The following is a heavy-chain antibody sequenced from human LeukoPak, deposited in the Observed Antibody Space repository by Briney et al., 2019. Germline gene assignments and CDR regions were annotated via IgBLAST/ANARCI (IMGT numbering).Heavy chain of an antibody. CDR1: GGSISSDNYS. D-gene: IGHD4-23*01. CDR2: IYTNGST. V-gene: IGHV4-61*02. CDR3: ARAVYSGGNSEFDY. Sequence: TSETLSLTCSVSGGSISSDNYSWSWIRQPAGKGPGCIGRIYTNGSTNYNPSLKSRVTISVDTSMNQFSLKLSSVTAADTAVYYCARAVYSGGNSEFDYWGQGTLVTVSS. J-gene: IGHJ4*02.